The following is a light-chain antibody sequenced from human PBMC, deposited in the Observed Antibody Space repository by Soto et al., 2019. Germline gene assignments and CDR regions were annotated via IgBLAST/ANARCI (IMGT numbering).Light chain of an antibody. CDR3: QQNGRSPT. Sequence: EIVLSQSPYSLSLSPGERVSLSCRASRPVVRQHIAWHHQKPGQAPRLLIHDAVSRATGIPDRFSGRGSGSGTDFTLFISRLEPEDCGVYYCQQNGRSPTFGPGTKVD. CDR1: RPVVRQH. V-gene: IGKV3-20*01. J-gene: IGKJ3*01. CDR2: DAV.